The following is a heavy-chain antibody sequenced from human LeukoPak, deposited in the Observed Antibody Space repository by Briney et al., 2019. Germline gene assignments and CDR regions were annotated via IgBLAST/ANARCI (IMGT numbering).Heavy chain of an antibody. V-gene: IGHV4-59*01. Sequence: SGTLSLTCTVSGGSISSYYWSWIRQPPGKGLEWIGYIYYSGSTNYNPSFKSRVTISVDTSKNQFSLKLSSVTAADTAVYYCARYISGTSQVFDYWGQGTLVTVSS. CDR2: IYYSGST. CDR3: ARYISGTSQVFDY. J-gene: IGHJ4*02. D-gene: IGHD1-20*01. CDR1: GGSISSYY.